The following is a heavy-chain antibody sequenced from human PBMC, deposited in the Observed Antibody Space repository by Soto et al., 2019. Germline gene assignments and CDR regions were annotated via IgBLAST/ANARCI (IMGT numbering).Heavy chain of an antibody. J-gene: IGHJ4*02. V-gene: IGHV3-11*01. D-gene: IGHD1-1*01. Sequence: PGGSLRLSCSASGFPFKDYFMGWIRQVPGKGLERISYMGNSAEIKYYAPSVKGRFTIYMDNAKNSRYLQMNSFRVEEISIYYFVRDGSDKYNPYEFWGKGT. CDR1: GFPFKDYF. CDR2: MGNSAEIK. CDR3: VRDGSDKYNPYEF.